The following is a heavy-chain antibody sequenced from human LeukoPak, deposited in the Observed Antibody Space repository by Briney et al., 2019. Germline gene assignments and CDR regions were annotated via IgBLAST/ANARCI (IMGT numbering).Heavy chain of an antibody. V-gene: IGHV3-23*01. CDR3: AKSQYYAFGY. D-gene: IGHD1-26*01. J-gene: IGHJ4*02. Sequence: PGGSLRLSCAAAGFTFSTYSMTWVRQAPGKGLEGVSGISGSGDSTYYADSVKGRFTISRDNSKNTLYLQMNSLRAEDAAVYYCAKSQYYAFGYWGQGMLVTVSS. CDR1: GFTFSTYS. CDR2: ISGSGDST.